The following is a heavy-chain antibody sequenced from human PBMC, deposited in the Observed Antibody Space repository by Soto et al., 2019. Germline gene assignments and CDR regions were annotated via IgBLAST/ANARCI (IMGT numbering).Heavy chain of an antibody. Sequence: SLVVCSAASDFTFEDYAMKWVRQPPGKGLDLVEGIRWSSVSIGYADSVNGRFTISIDNARKSLYLEMTSLRPEDSALYYCVKDSDYGGNRPPNLEHWGRGALVTVSS. CDR1: DFTFEDYA. V-gene: IGHV3-9*01. D-gene: IGHD4-17*01. CDR2: IRWSSVSI. CDR3: VKDSDYGGNRPPNLEH. J-gene: IGHJ4*02.